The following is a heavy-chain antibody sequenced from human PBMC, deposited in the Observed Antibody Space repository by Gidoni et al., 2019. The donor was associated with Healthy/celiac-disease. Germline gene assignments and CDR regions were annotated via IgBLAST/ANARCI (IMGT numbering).Heavy chain of an antibody. CDR2: ISGSGGST. D-gene: IGHD6-19*01. CDR1: GFTFSSYA. Sequence: EVQLVESGGGLVQPGGSLRLSCAASGFTFSSYAMSWVRQAPGKGLEWVSAISGSGGSTYYADSVKGRFTISRDNSKNTLYLQMNSLRAEDTAVYYCATPLGAVAFSSIAYYFDYWGQGTLVTVSS. J-gene: IGHJ4*02. CDR3: ATPLGAVAFSSIAYYFDY. V-gene: IGHV3-23*04.